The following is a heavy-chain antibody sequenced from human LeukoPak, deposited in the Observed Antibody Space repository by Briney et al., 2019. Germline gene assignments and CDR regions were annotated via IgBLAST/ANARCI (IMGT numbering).Heavy chain of an antibody. V-gene: IGHV4-38-2*01. J-gene: IGHJ4*02. Sequence: PSETLSLTCSVSGYSFTSGHYWGWIRQPPGKGLEWIANIYHTGSAHYNPSLKSRVTILVDTSKNQFSLKLSSVTAADTAVYYCARYCTSTTCILRGFDYWGQGTLVTVSS. D-gene: IGHD2-2*01. CDR1: GYSFTSGHY. CDR3: ARYCTSTTCILRGFDY. CDR2: IYHTGSA.